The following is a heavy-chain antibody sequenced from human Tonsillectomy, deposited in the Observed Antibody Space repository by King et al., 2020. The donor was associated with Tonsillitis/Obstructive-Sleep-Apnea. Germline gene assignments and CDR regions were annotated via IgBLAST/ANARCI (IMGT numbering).Heavy chain of an antibody. CDR2: ISYDGSNK. J-gene: IGHJ4*02. CDR3: ASARVQWLVRASFDY. V-gene: IGHV3-30*01. CDR1: GFTFSSYA. Sequence: VQLVESGGGVVQPGRSLRLSCAASGFTFSSYAMHWVRQAPGKGLEWVAVISYDGSNKYYADSVKGRFTISRDNSKNTRYLQMNSLRAEDTAVYYCASARVQWLVRASFDYWGQGTLVTVSS. D-gene: IGHD6-19*01.